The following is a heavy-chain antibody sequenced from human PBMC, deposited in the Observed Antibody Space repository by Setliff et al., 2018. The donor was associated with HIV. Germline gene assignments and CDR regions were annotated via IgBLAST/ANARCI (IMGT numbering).Heavy chain of an antibody. V-gene: IGHV1-24*01. CDR3: ARRAGHTNYFYYMDV. CDR2: FDPEDGET. D-gene: IGHD6-19*01. J-gene: IGHJ6*03. Sequence: ASVKVSCKVSGYTLTEVSIHWVRQAPGKGLEWMGYFDPEDGETVHAQKFQGRVTITADKSTSTAYMELSSLRSEDTAVYYCARRAGHTNYFYYMDVWGKGTTVTVSS. CDR1: GYTLTEVS.